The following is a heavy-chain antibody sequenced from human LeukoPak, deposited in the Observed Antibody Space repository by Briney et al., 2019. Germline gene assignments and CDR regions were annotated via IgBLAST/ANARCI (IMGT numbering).Heavy chain of an antibody. J-gene: IGHJ5*02. D-gene: IGHD2-15*01. CDR2: IYYSGST. V-gene: IGHV4-39*01. CDR1: GGSISSSSYY. CDR3: ARQGRCSGGSCYSGWFDP. Sequence: PSETLSLTCTVSGGSISSSSYYWGWIRQPPGKGLEWIGSIYYSGSTYYNPSLKSRVTISVDTSKNQFSLKLGSVTAADTAVYYCARQGRCSGGSCYSGWFDPWGQGTLVTVSS.